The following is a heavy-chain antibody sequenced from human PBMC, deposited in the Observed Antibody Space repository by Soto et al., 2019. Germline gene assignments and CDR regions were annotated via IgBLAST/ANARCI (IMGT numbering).Heavy chain of an antibody. CDR2: ISGSGGST. D-gene: IGHD3-22*01. V-gene: IGHV3-23*01. CDR3: AKAPGYYDSSGPGDY. Sequence: GGSLRLSCAASGFTFSSYAMSWVRQAPGKGLEWVSAISGSGGSTYYADSVKGRFTISRDNSKNTPYLQMNSLRAEDTAVYYCAKAPGYYDSSGPGDYWGQGTLVTVSS. CDR1: GFTFSSYA. J-gene: IGHJ4*02.